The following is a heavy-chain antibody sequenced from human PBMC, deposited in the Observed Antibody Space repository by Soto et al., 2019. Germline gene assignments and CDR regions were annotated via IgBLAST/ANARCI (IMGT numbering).Heavy chain of an antibody. CDR1: GFTFSRFG. J-gene: IGHJ4*02. CDR3: AKDLWFGELLGAPYDC. V-gene: IGHV3-30*18. CDR2: TSYDGTNK. Sequence: QVQLVDSGGDVVQPGRSLRLSCAASGFTFSRFGMHWVRQAPGKGLEWVATTSYDGTNKYYADSVKGRFTISRDNSKNTLFLQMNSLRAEDTAVYYCAKDLWFGELLGAPYDCWGQGTLVTVSS. D-gene: IGHD3-10*01.